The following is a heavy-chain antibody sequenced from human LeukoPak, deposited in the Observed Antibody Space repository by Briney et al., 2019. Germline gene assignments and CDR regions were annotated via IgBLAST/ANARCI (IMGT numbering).Heavy chain of an antibody. CDR1: GFRFSGYT. D-gene: IGHD2-2*01. CDR3: AKDTVPRIRYNWFDP. V-gene: IGHV3-23*01. Sequence: GGSLRLSCAASGFRFSGYTMNWVRQAPGKGLEWVSAISGSGGSTYYADSVKGRFTISRDNSKNTLYLQMNSLRAEDTAVYYCAKDTVPRIRYNWFDPWGQGTLVTVSS. J-gene: IGHJ5*02. CDR2: ISGSGGST.